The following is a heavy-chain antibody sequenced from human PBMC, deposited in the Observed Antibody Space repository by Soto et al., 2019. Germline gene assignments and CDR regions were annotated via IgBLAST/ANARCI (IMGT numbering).Heavy chain of an antibody. D-gene: IGHD3-3*01. CDR1: GFTFSSYA. CDR2: ISDDGSNK. J-gene: IGHJ6*02. CDR3: ARDTLSCRVLRFLEWYQPPCHYGMEV. V-gene: IGHV3-30-3*01. Sequence: QVQLVESGGGVVQPGRSLRLSCAASGFTFSSYAMHWVRQAPGKGLEWVAVISDDGSNKYYADSVKGRFTISRDNSKNSRYLQMNRLRAEDTAVYYCARDTLSCRVLRFLEWYQPPCHYGMEVWGQGTTVTVSS.